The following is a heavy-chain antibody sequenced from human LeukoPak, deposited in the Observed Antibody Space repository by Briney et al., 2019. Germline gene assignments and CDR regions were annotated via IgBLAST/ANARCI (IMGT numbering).Heavy chain of an antibody. J-gene: IGHJ4*02. CDR1: GGSFSGYY. CDR3: ARAVRYSSSWFDY. D-gene: IGHD6-13*01. V-gene: IGHV4-34*01. CDR2: INHSGST. Sequence: SETLSLTCAVYGGSFSGYYWSWIRQPPGEGLEWIGEINHSGSTNYNPSLKSRVTISVDTSKNQFSLKLSSVTAADTAVYYCARAVRYSSSWFDYWGQGTLVTVSS.